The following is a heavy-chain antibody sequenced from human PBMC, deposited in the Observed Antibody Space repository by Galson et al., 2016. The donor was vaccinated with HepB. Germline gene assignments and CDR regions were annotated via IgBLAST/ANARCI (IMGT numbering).Heavy chain of an antibody. D-gene: IGHD3-9*01. CDR1: GGSIISESNY. CDR3: ARYTGSSSFEW. CDR2: VYYNGAA. J-gene: IGHJ4*02. Sequence: SETLSLTCVVSGGSIISESNYWGWVRQPPGGGLEWIGGVYYNGAANYKPSLKSRAIVSVDTAKNQFSLRLTSVTAADTSVYYCARYTGSSSFEWWGQGTRVTVSS. V-gene: IGHV4-39*01.